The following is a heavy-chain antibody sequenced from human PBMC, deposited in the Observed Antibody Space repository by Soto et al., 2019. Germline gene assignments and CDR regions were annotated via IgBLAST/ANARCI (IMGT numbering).Heavy chain of an antibody. J-gene: IGHJ4*02. CDR1: GGSFSGYY. V-gene: IGHV4-34*01. Sequence: SETLSLTCAVYGGSFSGYYWSWIRQPPGKGLEWIGEINHSGSTNYNPSLKSRVTISVDTAKNQFSLKLSSVTAADTAVYYCARVDTAMDPTDYWGQGTLVTVSS. CDR2: INHSGST. CDR3: ARVDTAMDPTDY. D-gene: IGHD5-18*01.